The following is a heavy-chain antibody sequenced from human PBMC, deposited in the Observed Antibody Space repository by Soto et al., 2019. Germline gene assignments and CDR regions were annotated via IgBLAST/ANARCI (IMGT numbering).Heavy chain of an antibody. CDR2: ISYSEST. J-gene: IGHJ6*01. V-gene: IGHV4-39*01. D-gene: IGHD2-2*01. Sequence: SETLSLTCTVSGGSISSSSYYWGWIRQSPGKGLEWIASISYSESTYYNPTLKSRVIISVDTSKSQFSLKMSYAAAADTAVYYCARWPSTPYYYGMEGWGQGPAVIVSS. CDR3: ARWPSTPYYYGMEG. CDR1: GGSISSSSYY.